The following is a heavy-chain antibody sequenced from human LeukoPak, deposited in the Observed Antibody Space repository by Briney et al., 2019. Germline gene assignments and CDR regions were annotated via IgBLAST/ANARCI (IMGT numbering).Heavy chain of an antibody. D-gene: IGHD3-10*01. CDR1: GDSISSSTYY. V-gene: IGHV4-39*07. CDR2: IYYSGTT. J-gene: IGHJ5*02. CDR3: ARVPRDYGSGSHLFDP. Sequence: SETLSLTCTVSGDSISSSTYYWDWIRQPPGKGLEWIGNIYYSGTTYYNPSLKSRVTILVDTSKNQFSLILNSVTAADTAVYYCARVPRDYGSGSHLFDPWGQGTLVTVSS.